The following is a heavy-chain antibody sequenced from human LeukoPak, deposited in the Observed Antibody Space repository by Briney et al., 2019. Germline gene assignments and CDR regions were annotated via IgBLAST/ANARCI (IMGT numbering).Heavy chain of an antibody. J-gene: IGHJ5*02. D-gene: IGHD2-8*01. CDR1: GFTFSSYG. V-gene: IGHV3-30*03. CDR2: ISYDGSNK. CDR3: AREDGYASYNWFDP. Sequence: PGRSLRLSCAASGFTFSSYGMHWVRQAPGKGLEWVAVISYDGSNKYYADSVKGRFTISRDNSKNTLYLQMNSLRAEDTAVYYCAREDGYASYNWFDPWGQGTLVTVSS.